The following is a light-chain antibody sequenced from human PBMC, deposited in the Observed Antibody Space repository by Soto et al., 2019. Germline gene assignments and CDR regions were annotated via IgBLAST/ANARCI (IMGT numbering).Light chain of an antibody. J-gene: IGKJ5*01. Sequence: EIVMTQSPATLSVSPGERATLSCRASQSVSINYLAWFQQKPGQAPSLLIYGASNRATGIPDRFSGSASGADFTLTIIRLEPEDFAVYYCQQYGSSPLITFGQGTRLEI. CDR2: GAS. CDR3: QQYGSSPLIT. CDR1: QSVSINY. V-gene: IGKV3-20*01.